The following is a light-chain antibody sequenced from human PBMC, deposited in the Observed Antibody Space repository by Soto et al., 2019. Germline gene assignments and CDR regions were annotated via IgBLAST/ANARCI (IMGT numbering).Light chain of an antibody. Sequence: DIQMTQSPSTLSASVGDRVTITCRAIQSISSWLAWYQQKPGKAPKLLIYKASSLESGVPSRFSGSGSGTEFTLTISSLQPDDFATYYCQQYNSPRTFGQGTKVEIK. CDR3: QQYNSPRT. CDR1: QSISSW. J-gene: IGKJ1*01. V-gene: IGKV1-5*03. CDR2: KAS.